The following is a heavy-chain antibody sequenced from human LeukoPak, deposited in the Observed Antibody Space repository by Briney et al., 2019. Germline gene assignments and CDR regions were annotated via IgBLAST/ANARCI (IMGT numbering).Heavy chain of an antibody. D-gene: IGHD6-19*01. CDR2: IGIAGDT. Sequence: GSLRLSCAASGFTFTNYDMHWVRQVTGKGLEWVSAIGIAGDTYYPGSVRGRFTISRENAKNSLYLQMNSLRDGDTAVYYCVRGGSGWYYFDYWGQGTLVTVSS. CDR1: GFTFTNYD. CDR3: VRGGSGWYYFDY. J-gene: IGHJ4*02. V-gene: IGHV3-13*04.